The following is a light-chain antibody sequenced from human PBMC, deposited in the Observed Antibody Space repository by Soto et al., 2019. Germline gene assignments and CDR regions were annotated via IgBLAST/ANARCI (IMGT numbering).Light chain of an antibody. CDR2: DAT. CDR3: QQYSSYWT. Sequence: VQLTQSPSSLFASVGDRVTFTCRASQSISSWLAWYQQKPGKAPNLLIHDATSLESGVPSRFSGSGSGTEFTLTISSLQPDDFATYYCQQYSSYWTFGQGTKVDI. CDR1: QSISSW. J-gene: IGKJ1*01. V-gene: IGKV1-5*01.